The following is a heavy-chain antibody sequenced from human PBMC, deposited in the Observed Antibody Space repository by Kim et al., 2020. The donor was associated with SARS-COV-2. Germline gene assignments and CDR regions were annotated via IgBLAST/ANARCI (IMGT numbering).Heavy chain of an antibody. Sequence: GGSLRLSCAASGFTVSSNYMSWVRQAPGKGLEWVSVIYSGGSTYYADSVKGRFTISRDNSKNTLYLQMNSLRAEDTAVYYCARPHSSWTGISTGAFDIWGQGTMVTVSS. CDR2: IYSGGST. CDR1: GFTVSSNY. CDR3: ARPHSSWTGISTGAFDI. D-gene: IGHD6-13*01. J-gene: IGHJ3*02. V-gene: IGHV3-66*04.